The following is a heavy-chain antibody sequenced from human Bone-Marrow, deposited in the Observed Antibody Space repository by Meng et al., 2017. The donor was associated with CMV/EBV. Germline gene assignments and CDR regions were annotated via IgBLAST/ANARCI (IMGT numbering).Heavy chain of an antibody. V-gene: IGHV4-39*07. J-gene: IGHJ4*02. CDR2: IYYSGST. D-gene: IGHD2-2*01. Sequence: WIRQPPGKGLEWIGSIYYSGSTYYNPSLKSRVTISVDTSKNQFSLKLSSVTAADTAVYYCARQSPCSSTSCSPDYWGQGTLVTGSS. CDR3: ARQSPCSSTSCSPDY.